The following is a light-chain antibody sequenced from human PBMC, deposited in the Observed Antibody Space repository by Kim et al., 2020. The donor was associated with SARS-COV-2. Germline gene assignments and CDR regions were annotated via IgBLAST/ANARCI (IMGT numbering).Light chain of an antibody. CDR2: QDS. CDR3: QAWDSSTGV. CDR1: KLGDKY. Sequence: SPGQTASITCSGDKLGDKYACWYQQKPGQSPVLVIYQDSKRPSGIPERFSGSNSGNTATLTISGTQTMDEADYYCQAWDSSTGVFGGGTQLTVL. V-gene: IGLV3-1*01. J-gene: IGLJ3*02.